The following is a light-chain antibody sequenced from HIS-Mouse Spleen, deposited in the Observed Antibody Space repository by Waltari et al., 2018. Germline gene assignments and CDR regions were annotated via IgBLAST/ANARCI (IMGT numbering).Light chain of an antibody. CDR2: LCS. CDR1: QSLLHSNGYNY. V-gene: IGKV2-28*01. Sequence: DIVMTQSPLSLPVTPGEPASISCRSSQSLLHSNGYNYLDWYLQKPGQSPQLLIYLCSNRGSGVADRFGGSGSGTDFTLKISRVEAEDVGVYYCMQALQTPSTFGQGTRLEIK. CDR3: MQALQTPST. J-gene: IGKJ5*01.